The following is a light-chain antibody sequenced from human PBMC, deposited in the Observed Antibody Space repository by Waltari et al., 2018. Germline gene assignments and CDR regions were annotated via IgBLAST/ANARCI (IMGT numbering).Light chain of an antibody. CDR1: QSVGKY. V-gene: IGKV3-20*01. CDR3: QHYVRLPAT. Sequence: EIVLTQSPGTLSLSPGERATLSCWASQSVGKYLAWYQQKPGQAPRLLIFHTSNRATGIPDRFSGSVSETDFSLTISRLEPEDFAVYYCQHYVRLPATFGQGTKVEIK. J-gene: IGKJ1*01. CDR2: HTS.